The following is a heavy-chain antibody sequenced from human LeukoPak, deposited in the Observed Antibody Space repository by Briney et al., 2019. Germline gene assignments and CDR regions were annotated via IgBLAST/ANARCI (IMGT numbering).Heavy chain of an antibody. V-gene: IGHV4-59*12. CDR3: ARDDRVSGTFLRWFDP. CDR2: IYKSGST. D-gene: IGHD1-26*01. J-gene: IGHJ5*02. Sequence: KPSETLSLTCTVSGGSINTYFWSWIRQPPGKGLEWIGHIYKSGSTDYNPSLKSRVTMSMDTSKSQFSLNLRSVTAADTAVYYCARDDRVSGTFLRWFDPWGQGTLVTVSS. CDR1: GGSINTYF.